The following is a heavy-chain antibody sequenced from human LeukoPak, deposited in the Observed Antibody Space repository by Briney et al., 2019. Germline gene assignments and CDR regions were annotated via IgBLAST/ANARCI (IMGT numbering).Heavy chain of an antibody. Sequence: GGSLRLSCAGSGFIFSSYSMNWVRQAPGKGLEWVSYINSHGSTISYADSVKGRFTISRDNAKNTLYLQMNSLRAEDTAVYYCAKGFGSSWSFDYWGQGTLVTVSS. J-gene: IGHJ4*02. CDR1: GFIFSSYS. CDR2: INSHGSTI. CDR3: AKGFGSSWSFDY. V-gene: IGHV3-48*01. D-gene: IGHD6-13*01.